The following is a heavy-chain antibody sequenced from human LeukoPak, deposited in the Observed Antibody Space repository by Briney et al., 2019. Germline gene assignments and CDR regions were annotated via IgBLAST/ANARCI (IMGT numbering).Heavy chain of an antibody. D-gene: IGHD2-21*01. CDR1: GYTFTSYD. CDR2: MNPNSGNT. CDR3: ARSLPRILVVIAAGYYYGMDV. V-gene: IGHV1-8*01. Sequence: GASVKVSCKASGYTFTSYDINWVRQATGQGLEWMGWMNPNSGNTGYAQKFQGRVNMTRNTSISTAYMELSSLRSEDTAVYYCARSLPRILVVIAAGYYYGMDVWGQGTTVTVSS. J-gene: IGHJ6*02.